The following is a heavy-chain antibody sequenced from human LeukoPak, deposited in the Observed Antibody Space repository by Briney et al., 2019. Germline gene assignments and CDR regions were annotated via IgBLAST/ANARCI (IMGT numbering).Heavy chain of an antibody. D-gene: IGHD1-26*01. CDR1: GFNIVGYS. CDR2: MSTTGAHT. J-gene: IGHJ6*02. Sequence: PGGSLRLSCAASGFNIVGYSLSWVRQAPGKGLEWVSTMSTTGAHTAYADSVTGRFTISRDNDNNSLFLQMSSLRAEDTAVYYCARLVRSGSYPYYYYAMDVWGQGTTVTVSS. CDR3: ARLVRSGSYPYYYYAMDV. V-gene: IGHV3-21*01.